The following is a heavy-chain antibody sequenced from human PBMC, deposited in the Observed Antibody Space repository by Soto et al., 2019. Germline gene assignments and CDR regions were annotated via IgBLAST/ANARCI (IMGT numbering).Heavy chain of an antibody. J-gene: IGHJ4*02. Sequence: QLQLQESGSGLVKPSQHLSLTCAVSGGSISSGGYSWSWIRQPPGKGLEWIGYIYHSGSTDYNPSLKSRVTISIDRTKKPFSLKLIDVSAVDTAVYSFARATTTVTTIDYWGQGTLVTVSS. D-gene: IGHD4-17*01. V-gene: IGHV4-30-2*01. CDR1: GGSISSGGYS. CDR3: ARATTTVTTIDY. CDR2: IYHSGST.